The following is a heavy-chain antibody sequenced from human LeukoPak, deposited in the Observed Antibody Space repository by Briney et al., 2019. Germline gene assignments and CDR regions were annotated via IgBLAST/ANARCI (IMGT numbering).Heavy chain of an antibody. CDR1: GGSISSGGYY. V-gene: IGHV4-30-2*01. J-gene: IGHJ4*02. CDR2: IYHSGST. CDR3: ARVPYSSSSQDY. D-gene: IGHD6-6*01. Sequence: PSETLSLTCTVSGGSISSGGYYWSWIRQPPGKGLEWIGYIYHSGSTYYNPSLKSRVTISVDRSKNQFSLKLSSVTAADTAVYYCARVPYSSSSQDYWGQGTLVTVSS.